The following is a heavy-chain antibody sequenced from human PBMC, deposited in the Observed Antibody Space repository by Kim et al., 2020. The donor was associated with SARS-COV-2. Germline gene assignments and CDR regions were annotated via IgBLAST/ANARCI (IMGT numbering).Heavy chain of an antibody. V-gene: IGHV3-15*01. CDR1: GFTFSNAW. CDR2: IKSKTDGGTT. CDR3: TTAVPDYYGMDV. Sequence: GGSPRLSCAASGFTFSNAWMSWVRQAPGKGLEWVGRIKSKTDGGTTDYAAPVEGRFTISRDDSKNTLYLQMNSLKTEDTAVYYCTTAVPDYYGMDVWGQGTPGTVS. J-gene: IGHJ6*02.